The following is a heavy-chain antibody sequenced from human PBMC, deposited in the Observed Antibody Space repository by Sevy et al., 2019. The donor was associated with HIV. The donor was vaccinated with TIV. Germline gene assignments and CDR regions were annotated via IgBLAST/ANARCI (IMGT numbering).Heavy chain of an antibody. Sequence: GGSLRLSCAGSGFTFSDYYMSWIRQAPGKGLEWISYMSSTGTTTYYAHSVKGRFTVSRDNAKNSFYLQMNSLRGDDTTVYYCAGAPTVIYFDYWGQGSLVTVSS. CDR1: GFTFSDYY. D-gene: IGHD4-17*01. J-gene: IGHJ4*02. CDR2: MSSTGTTT. V-gene: IGHV3-11*01. CDR3: AGAPTVIYFDY.